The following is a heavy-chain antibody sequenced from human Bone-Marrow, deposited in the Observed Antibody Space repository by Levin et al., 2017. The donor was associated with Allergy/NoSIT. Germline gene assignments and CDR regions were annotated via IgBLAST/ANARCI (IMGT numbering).Heavy chain of an antibody. CDR1: GYTLTELS. CDR3: ATDSPIQDIVLVPAADRSYYYYYGMDV. Sequence: WASVKVSCKVSGYTLTELSMHWVRQAPGKGLEWMGGFDPEDGETIYAQKFQGRVTMTEDTSTDTAYMELSSLRSEDTAVYYCATDSPIQDIVLVPAADRSYYYYYGMDVWGQGTTVTVSS. CDR2: FDPEDGET. D-gene: IGHD2-2*01. V-gene: IGHV1-24*01. J-gene: IGHJ6*02.